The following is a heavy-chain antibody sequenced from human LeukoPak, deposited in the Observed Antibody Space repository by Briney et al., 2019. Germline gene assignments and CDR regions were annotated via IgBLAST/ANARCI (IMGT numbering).Heavy chain of an antibody. CDR1: GFTFKTFA. D-gene: IGHD2/OR15-2a*01. CDR2: ISPIGDNI. V-gene: IGHV3-23*01. CDR3: AKDLRHRTTCNCYGWLDP. J-gene: IGHJ5*02. Sequence: GGFLRLSCAASGFTFKTFAMSWVRQAPGKGLEWVSAISPIGDNIYYADSVKGRFTISRDNSRNTLYLQMNSLRVEDTAIYYCAKDLRHRTTCNCYGWLDPWGQGTLVTVSS.